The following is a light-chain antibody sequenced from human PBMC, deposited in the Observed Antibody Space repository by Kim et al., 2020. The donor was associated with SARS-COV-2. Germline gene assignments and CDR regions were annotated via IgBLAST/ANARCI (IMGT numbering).Light chain of an antibody. V-gene: IGKV3-11*01. Sequence: PVERATPSCRASQSVGTYLAWYQQKPGQAPRLLIYDASNRATGIPARFSGSGSGTDFTLTISSLESEDFAVYYCQQRSNWPPALTFGGGTKVDIK. CDR3: QQRSNWPPALT. J-gene: IGKJ4*01. CDR1: QSVGTY. CDR2: DAS.